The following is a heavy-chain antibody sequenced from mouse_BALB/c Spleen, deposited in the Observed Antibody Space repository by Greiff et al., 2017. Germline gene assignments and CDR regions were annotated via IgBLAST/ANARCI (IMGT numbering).Heavy chain of an antibody. V-gene: IGHV1S41*01. J-gene: IGHJ1*01. CDR3: AREEVYGNYAWYFDV. Sequence: DLVKPGASVKLSCKASGYTFTSYWINWIKQRPGQGLEWIGRIAPGRGSTYSNEMFKGKATLTVDTSSSTAYIQLSSLSSEDSAVYFCAREEVYGNYAWYFDVWGAGTTVTVSS. CDR2: IAPGRGST. D-gene: IGHD2-10*02. CDR1: GYTFTSYW.